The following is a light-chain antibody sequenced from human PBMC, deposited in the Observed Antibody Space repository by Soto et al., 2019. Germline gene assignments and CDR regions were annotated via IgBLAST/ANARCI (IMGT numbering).Light chain of an antibody. J-gene: IGKJ1*01. V-gene: IGKV3-20*01. CDR3: QQYGNSPSWT. Sequence: EIVLTQSPGTLSLSPGERATLSCRASQSVSSSYVAWYQQKPGQAPRLLIFDASSRATGTPGRFSGSGSGTDFTLTISRLEPEDFAVYYCQQYGNSPSWTFGQGTRVEI. CDR1: QSVSSSY. CDR2: DAS.